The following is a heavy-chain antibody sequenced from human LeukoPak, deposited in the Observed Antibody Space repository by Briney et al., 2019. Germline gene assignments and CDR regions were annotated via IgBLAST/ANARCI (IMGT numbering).Heavy chain of an antibody. CDR3: ATPPTAYTSGSLGY. V-gene: IGHV3-30*03. D-gene: IGHD3-22*01. CDR2: ISYDGSTK. CDR1: GFIFSNFG. J-gene: IGHJ4*02. Sequence: PGGSLRLSCAASGFIFSNFGMHWVRQAPGKGLEWVAIISYDGSTKYYADSVKGRFSISRDNSKNTLYLQMNSLRVEDTAVYYCATPPTAYTSGSLGYWGQGTLVTVSS.